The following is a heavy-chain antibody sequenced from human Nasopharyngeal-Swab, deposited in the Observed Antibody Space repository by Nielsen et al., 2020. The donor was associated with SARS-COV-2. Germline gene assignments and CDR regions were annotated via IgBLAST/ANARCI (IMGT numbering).Heavy chain of an antibody. J-gene: IGHJ4*02. CDR2: VGSKGNNYAT. V-gene: IGHV3-73*01. Sequence: GGSLRLSCAASGFTFSDSAIHWVRQAPGKGLEWVGRVGSKGNNYATAYSASVKGRFIIFRDDPTNTAYLQMNSLKTEDTAMYYCTRCGGGCYSGRDYWGQGTLVTVSS. D-gene: IGHD2-15*01. CDR3: TRCGGGCYSGRDY. CDR1: GFTFSDSA.